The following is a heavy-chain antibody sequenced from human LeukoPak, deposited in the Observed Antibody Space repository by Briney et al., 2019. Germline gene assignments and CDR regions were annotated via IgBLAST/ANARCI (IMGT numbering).Heavy chain of an antibody. V-gene: IGHV4-39*01. CDR2: IYYSGST. J-gene: IGHJ2*01. CDR1: GGSISSSSYY. CDR3: GRHNSSGWTWYFEL. Sequence: PSETLSLTCTVSGGSISSSSYYWGWIRQPPGKGLEWIGSIYYSGSTYYNPSLKSRVTISVYTSKNQFSLKLISVTAADTAVYNCGRHNSSGWTWYFELGGQGTRVTVSS. D-gene: IGHD6-19*01.